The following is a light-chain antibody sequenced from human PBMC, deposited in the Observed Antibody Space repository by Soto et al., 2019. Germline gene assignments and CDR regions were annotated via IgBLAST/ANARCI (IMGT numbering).Light chain of an antibody. CDR2: EVR. J-gene: IGLJ1*01. Sequence: QSALTQPASVYGSHGQTSTLSCTGTRSDDMSYNLVSSDQQHPGKAHKLMIYEVRKRPSGVSNRFSGSKSGNTASQTISRLRAEDEADYYCCSYAGSSTYVFGTGTKVTVL. V-gene: IGLV2-23*02. CDR3: CSYAGSSTYV. CDR1: RSDDMSYNL.